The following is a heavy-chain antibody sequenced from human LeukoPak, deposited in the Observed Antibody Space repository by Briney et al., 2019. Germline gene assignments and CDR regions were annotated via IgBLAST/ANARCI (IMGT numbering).Heavy chain of an antibody. CDR1: GFTFSTYA. V-gene: IGHV3-30-3*01. CDR2: ISYGGSNK. D-gene: IGHD6-13*01. Sequence: PGRSLRLSGAAFGFTFSTYAMDWVAQGPGKGWEWWAVISYGGSNKYYADSVKSRFTISRDNSKNTLYLQMNSLRAEDTAVYYCARDRAAAGYFDYWGQGTLVTVSS. CDR3: ARDRAAAGYFDY. J-gene: IGHJ4*02.